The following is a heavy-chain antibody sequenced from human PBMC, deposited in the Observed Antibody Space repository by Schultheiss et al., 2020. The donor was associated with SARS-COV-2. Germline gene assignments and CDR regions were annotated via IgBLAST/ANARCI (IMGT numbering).Heavy chain of an antibody. J-gene: IGHJ6*02. CDR3: ARDQAPVTTGGYYYYGMDV. CDR1: GFTFSDSH. CDR2: ISSSGTTI. D-gene: IGHD4-11*01. V-gene: IGHV3-11*01. Sequence: GGSLRLSCAASGFTFSDSHMTWIRQAPGKGLEWISDISSSGTTIYYADSVQGRFTISRDNAKNSLYLQMNSLRAEDTAVYYCARDQAPVTTGGYYYYGMDVWGQGTTVTVSS.